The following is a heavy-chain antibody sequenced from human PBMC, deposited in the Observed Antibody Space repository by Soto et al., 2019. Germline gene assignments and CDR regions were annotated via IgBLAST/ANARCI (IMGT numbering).Heavy chain of an antibody. J-gene: IGHJ4*02. CDR3: ARRGSGSDYDY. Sequence: EVQLLESGGGLVQPGGSLRLSCAASGFTFSSYAMRWVRQAPVKGLEWVSAISGSGGSTYYADSVKGRFTISRDNSKNTLYRQMNSQRAEDTAVYYCARRGSGSDYDYWGQGTLVTVSS. CDR1: GFTFSSYA. CDR2: ISGSGGST. V-gene: IGHV3-23*01. D-gene: IGHD1-26*01.